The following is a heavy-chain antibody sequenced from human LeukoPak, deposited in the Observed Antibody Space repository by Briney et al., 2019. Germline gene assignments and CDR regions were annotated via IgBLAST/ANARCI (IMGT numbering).Heavy chain of an antibody. CDR3: VRQGGYSHGSVLGH. J-gene: IGHJ4*02. CDR2: TYYRGST. V-gene: IGHV4-39*01. D-gene: IGHD5-18*01. Sequence: SETLSLICTVSGGSVSSSNYYWGWIRQPPGKGLEWIGSTYYRGSTEYNPSLKSRVTISVDTSKNQFSLKLSSVTAADTAVYYCVRQGGYSHGSVLGHWGQGTLVTVSS. CDR1: GGSVSSSNYY.